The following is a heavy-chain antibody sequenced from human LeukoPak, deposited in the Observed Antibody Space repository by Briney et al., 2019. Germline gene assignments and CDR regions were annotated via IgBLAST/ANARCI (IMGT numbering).Heavy chain of an antibody. J-gene: IGHJ6*02. CDR3: ARDRVRGVISYYYYGMDV. Sequence: SQTLSLTCAISGDSVSINSAAWNWIRQSPSRGLEWLGRTYYRSKWYNDYAVSVKSRITINPDTSKNQFSLQLNSVTPEDTAVYYCARDRVRGVISYYYYGMDVWGQGTTVTVSS. V-gene: IGHV6-1*01. CDR1: GDSVSINSAA. D-gene: IGHD3-10*01. CDR2: TYYRSKWYN.